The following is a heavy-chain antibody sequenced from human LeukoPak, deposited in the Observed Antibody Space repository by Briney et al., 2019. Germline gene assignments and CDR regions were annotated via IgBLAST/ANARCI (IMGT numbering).Heavy chain of an antibody. CDR2: IYHTGRT. J-gene: IGHJ4*02. D-gene: IGHD1-26*01. V-gene: IGHV4-4*02. CDR1: GGSISNGNW. Sequence: SETLSLTCGVSGGSISNGNWWRGGRQPPGKGLEWIGEIYHTGRTNYNPALKSRVSISVDKSKNQLSLNLNSVTAADTAVYYCVRCGSYCLDYWGQGTLVTVSS. CDR3: VRCGSYCLDY.